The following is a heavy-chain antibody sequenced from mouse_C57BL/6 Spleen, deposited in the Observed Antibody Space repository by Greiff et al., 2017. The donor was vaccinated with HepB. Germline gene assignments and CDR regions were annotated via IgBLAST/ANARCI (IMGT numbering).Heavy chain of an antibody. V-gene: IGHV3-6*01. CDR3: ARPLSYYYDGTPVAY. J-gene: IGHJ3*01. CDR2: ISYDGSN. CDR1: GYSITSGYY. D-gene: IGHD2-4*01. Sequence: EVQLQQSGPGLVKPSQSLSLTCSVTGYSITSGYYWNWIRQFPGNKLEWMGYISYDGSNNYNPSLKNRISITRDTSKNQFFLKLNSVTTEDTATYYCARPLSYYYDGTPVAYWGQGTLVTVSA.